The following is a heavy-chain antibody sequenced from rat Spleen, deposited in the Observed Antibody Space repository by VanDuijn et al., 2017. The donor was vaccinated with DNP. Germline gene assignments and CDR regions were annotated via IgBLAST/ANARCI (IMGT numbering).Heavy chain of an antibody. D-gene: IGHD1-11*01. Sequence: EVQLVETGGGSVQSGRSLKLSCAASGFTFSYYGMAWVRQAPKKGLEWVASISASGGSTSYRDSVKGRFTISRDNAKSILYLQMESLRSEDTATFYCTTDFERGYWGQGVMVTVSS. CDR1: GFTFSYYG. V-gene: IGHV5-27*01. J-gene: IGHJ2*01. CDR2: ISASGGST. CDR3: TTDFERGY.